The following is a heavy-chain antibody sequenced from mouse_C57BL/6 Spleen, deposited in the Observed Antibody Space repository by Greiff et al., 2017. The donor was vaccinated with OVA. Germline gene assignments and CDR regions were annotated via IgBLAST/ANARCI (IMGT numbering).Heavy chain of an antibody. J-gene: IGHJ2*01. V-gene: IGHV1-82*01. CDR3: ARSYSSDY. Sequence: VQLQQSGPELVKPGASVKISCKASGYAFSSSWMNWVKQRPGKGLEWIGRIYPGDGDTNYNGKFKGKATLTDDKSSSTAYMQLSSLTSEDSAVYFGARSYSSDYWGQGTTLTVSS. D-gene: IGHD2-5*01. CDR1: GYAFSSSW. CDR2: IYPGDGDT.